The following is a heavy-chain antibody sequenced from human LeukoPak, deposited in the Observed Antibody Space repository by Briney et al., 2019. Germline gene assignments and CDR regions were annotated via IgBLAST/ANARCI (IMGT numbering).Heavy chain of an antibody. V-gene: IGHV3-49*04. Sequence: GRSLRLSCTASGFTFGDYAMSWVRQAPGKGLEWVGFIRSKAYGGTTEYAASVKGRFTISRDDSKGIAHLQVNSLKTEDTAVYYCTRGPADFDYWGQGTLVTVSS. CDR3: TRGPADFDY. J-gene: IGHJ4*02. CDR1: GFTFGDYA. CDR2: IRSKAYGGTT.